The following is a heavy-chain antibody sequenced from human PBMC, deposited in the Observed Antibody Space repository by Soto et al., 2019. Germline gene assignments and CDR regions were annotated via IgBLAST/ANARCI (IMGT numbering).Heavy chain of an antibody. J-gene: IGHJ6*02. V-gene: IGHV3-48*01. CDR2: ISSSSRTI. CDR1: GFTFSSYS. Sequence: EVQLVESGGGLVQPGGSLRLSCAASGFTFSSYSMNWVRQAPGKGLEWVSYISSSSRTIYYADSVKGRFTISRDKARNSLYLQMNRLRGEDTAVYYCARDYVGAYCSSTSCYSDYYYGMDVWGQGTTVTVSS. CDR3: ARDYVGAYCSSTSCYSDYYYGMDV. D-gene: IGHD2-2*01.